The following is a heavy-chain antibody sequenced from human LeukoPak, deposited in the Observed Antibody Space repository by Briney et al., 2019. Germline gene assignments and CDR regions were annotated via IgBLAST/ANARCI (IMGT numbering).Heavy chain of an antibody. CDR3: AKDRLGLGIQLWFLKLNS. Sequence: ETLSLTCTVSGGSISSSSYYWGWIRQPPGKGLEWVANIKQDGTEKYYVDSVKGRFTISRDNAKNSLYLQMNSLRAEDTALYYCAKDRLGLGIQLWFLKLNSWGQGTLVTVSS. V-gene: IGHV3-7*03. D-gene: IGHD5-18*01. J-gene: IGHJ5*01. CDR2: IKQDGTEK. CDR1: GGSISSSSYY.